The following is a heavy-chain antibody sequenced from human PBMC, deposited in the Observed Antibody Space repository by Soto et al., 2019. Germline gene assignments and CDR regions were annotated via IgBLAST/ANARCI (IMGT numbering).Heavy chain of an antibody. CDR1: GFTFSDSA. CDR2: IRSKGNNYAT. V-gene: IGHV3-73*02. J-gene: IGHJ2*01. CDR3: IRFSRSLSWYFDL. Sequence: EVQLVESGGGLVQPGGSLKLSCAASGFTFSDSAMHWVRHASGKGLEWVGRIRSKGNNYATTYAASVKGRFTISRDDSKKTAYLQMNRLKTEDTAVYYCIRFSRSLSWYFDLWGSGTLVTVSS. D-gene: IGHD3-16*02.